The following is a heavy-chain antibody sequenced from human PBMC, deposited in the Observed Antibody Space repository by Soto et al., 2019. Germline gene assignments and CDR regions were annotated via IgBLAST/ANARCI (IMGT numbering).Heavy chain of an antibody. J-gene: IGHJ4*02. CDR2: ISWNSDSL. Sequence: PGGSLRLSCAASGFTFDDYALHWVRQAPGKGLEWVSGISWNSDSLGYADSVKGRFTISRDNAKNTLYLQMNSLRVEDTAVYYCARGVPNCSSSSCYFDFWGQGILVTVSS. CDR1: GFTFDDYA. CDR3: ARGVPNCSSSSCYFDF. D-gene: IGHD2-2*01. V-gene: IGHV3-9*01.